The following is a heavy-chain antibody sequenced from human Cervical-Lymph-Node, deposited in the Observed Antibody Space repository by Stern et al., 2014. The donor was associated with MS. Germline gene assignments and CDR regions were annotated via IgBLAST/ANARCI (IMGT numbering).Heavy chain of an antibody. V-gene: IGHV5-51*03. D-gene: IGHD6-19*01. CDR1: GYRFSSYW. CDR3: ARRGIAVGDAFDI. Sequence: VQLVESGAEVKKPGESLKISCKGSGYRFSSYWIGWVRQMPGKGLEWMGIIYPGDSDTRYSPSFQGQVTISADKSISTAYLQWSSLKASDTAMYYCARRGIAVGDAFDIWGQGTMVTVSS. J-gene: IGHJ3*02. CDR2: IYPGDSDT.